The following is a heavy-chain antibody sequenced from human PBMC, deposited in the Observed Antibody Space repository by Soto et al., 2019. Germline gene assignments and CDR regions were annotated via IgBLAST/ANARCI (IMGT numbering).Heavy chain of an antibody. CDR3: ASVLVEVTINSAFDF. CDR1: GFTFGRYV. CDR2: MSYDGGSQ. V-gene: IGHV3-30-3*01. Sequence: QVQLVESGGGVVQPGRSLRLSCAASGFTFGRYVIHWVRQAPGKGLEWVAAMSYDGGSQYYTDSVKGRFTISRDNSKNTLYLQMSSLRPEDTATYYCASVLVEVTINSAFDFWGQGTIVTVSS. D-gene: IGHD2-15*01. J-gene: IGHJ3*01.